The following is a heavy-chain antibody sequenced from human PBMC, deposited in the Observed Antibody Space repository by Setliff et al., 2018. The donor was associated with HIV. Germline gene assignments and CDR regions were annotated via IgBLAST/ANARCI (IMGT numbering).Heavy chain of an antibody. J-gene: IGHJ4*01. CDR1: GDFFSNGSY. CDR3: ARDPHDYGDLPRCFDY. Sequence: SETLSLTCTVSGDFFSNGSYWGWIRQPPGKGLEWIANINHRGATSYNPSLKSRVTISSDTSKNQFSLSLTSVTAADAAVYYCARDPHDYGDLPRCFDYWG. V-gene: IGHV4-38-2*02. D-gene: IGHD4-17*01. CDR2: INHRGAT.